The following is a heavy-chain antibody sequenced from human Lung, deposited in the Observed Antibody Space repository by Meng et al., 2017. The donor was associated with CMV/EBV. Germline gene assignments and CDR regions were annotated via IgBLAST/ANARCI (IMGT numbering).Heavy chain of an antibody. V-gene: IGHV3-74*01. CDR1: GFTFSSYW. CDR3: ARDQGGSSRGVDY. CDR2: INSDESTT. D-gene: IGHD1-26*01. J-gene: IGHJ4*02. Sequence: AYGFTFSSYWMHWVRQAPGKGLVWVSRINSDESTTNYADSVKGRFTISRDNAKSTLYLQMNSLRAEDTAVYYCARDQGGSSRGVDYWGQGTLVTVSS.